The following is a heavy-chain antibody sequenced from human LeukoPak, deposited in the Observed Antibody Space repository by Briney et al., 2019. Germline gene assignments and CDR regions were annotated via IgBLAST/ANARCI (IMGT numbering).Heavy chain of an antibody. D-gene: IGHD5-24*01. CDR3: ARGVEMATIPCYFDY. V-gene: IGHV1-69*13. J-gene: IGHJ4*02. Sequence: SVKVSCKASEGTFSSYAISWVRQAPGQGLEWMGGIIPIFGTANYAQKFQGRVTITADESTSTAYMELSSLRSEDTAVYYCARGVEMATIPCYFDYWGQGTLVTVSS. CDR1: EGTFSSYA. CDR2: IIPIFGTA.